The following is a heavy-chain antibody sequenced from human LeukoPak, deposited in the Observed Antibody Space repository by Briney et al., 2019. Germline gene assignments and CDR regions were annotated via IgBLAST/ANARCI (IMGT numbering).Heavy chain of an antibody. CDR1: GFTFSTYA. J-gene: IGHJ4*02. D-gene: IGHD3-3*01. CDR3: ARDQYDTWSRRGNFDS. Sequence: GGSLRLSCAASGFTFSTYAMSWVRQAPGKGLEWVSAITGSGYTTYYAESVRGRFTISRDNSKNTLYLQMNSLRAEDTAVFYCARDQYDTWSRRGNFDSWGQGTLVIVSS. V-gene: IGHV3-23*01. CDR2: ITGSGYTT.